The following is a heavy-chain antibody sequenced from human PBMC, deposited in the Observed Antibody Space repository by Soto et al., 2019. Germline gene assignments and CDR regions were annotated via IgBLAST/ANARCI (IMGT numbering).Heavy chain of an antibody. CDR2: IKLDGSDK. J-gene: IGHJ3*02. Sequence: EVQLVESGGGLVQPGGSLRLSCAASGFTFSNYWMTWVRQAPGKGLEWLANIKLDGSDKYYVDSVKGRFTISRDNAKNSLYLQMNSLRAEDTAVYYCVRGAGPSDIWGQGTMVTVSS. CDR3: VRGAGPSDI. CDR1: GFTFSNYW. V-gene: IGHV3-7*04.